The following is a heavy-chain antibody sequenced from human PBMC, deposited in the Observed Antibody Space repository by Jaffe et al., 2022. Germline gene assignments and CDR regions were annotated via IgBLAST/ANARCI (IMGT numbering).Heavy chain of an antibody. J-gene: IGHJ4*02. CDR3: ARVNGNYYGDSVQYYFDY. CDR2: IYPGDSDT. CDR1: GYSFTSYW. V-gene: IGHV5-51*03. Sequence: EVQLVQSGAEVKKPGESLKISCKGSGYSFTSYWIGWVRQMPGKGLEWMGIIYPGDSDTRYSPSFQGQVTISADKSISTAYLQWSSLKASDTAMYYCARVNGNYYGDSVQYYFDYWGQGTLVTVSS. D-gene: IGHD4-17*01.